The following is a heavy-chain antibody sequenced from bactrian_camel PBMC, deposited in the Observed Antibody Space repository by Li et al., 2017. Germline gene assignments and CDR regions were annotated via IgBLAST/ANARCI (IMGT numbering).Heavy chain of an antibody. CDR3: AAGPWYTDEYKY. V-gene: IGHV3S40*01. D-gene: IGHD6*01. CDR1: ESTFTSYD. Sequence: VQLVESGGGSVQPGGSVRLSCRASESTFTSYDMSWVRQAPGKGLGWVSTINSGGGTTYYADFVKGRCTIARDNTKNTVYLQMISLESEDTALYYCAAGPWYTDEYKYWGQGTQVTVS. CDR2: INSGGGTT. J-gene: IGHJ4*01.